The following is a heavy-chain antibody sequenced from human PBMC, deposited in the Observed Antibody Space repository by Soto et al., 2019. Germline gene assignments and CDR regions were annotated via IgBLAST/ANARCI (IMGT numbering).Heavy chain of an antibody. CDR2: ISAYNGNT. Sequence: QVQLVQSGAEVKKPGASVKVSCKASGYTFTSYGISWVRQTPRQGLEWRGWISAYNGNTNYAQKLQGRVTMTTDTSTSTAYMELRSLRSDDTAVYYCASRPYCSGGSCYPNMFDYWGQGTLVTVSS. J-gene: IGHJ4*02. V-gene: IGHV1-18*01. CDR1: GYTFTSYG. D-gene: IGHD2-15*01. CDR3: ASRPYCSGGSCYPNMFDY.